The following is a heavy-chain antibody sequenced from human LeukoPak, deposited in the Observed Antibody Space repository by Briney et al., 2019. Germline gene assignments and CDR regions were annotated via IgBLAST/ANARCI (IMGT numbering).Heavy chain of an antibody. Sequence: GGSLRLSCAASGFTFRSYWMHWVRQAPGKGLEWVSRINSDGSSTSYADSVKGRLTISRDNAKNTLYLQMNSLRAEDTAVYYCASTYYYGSGSYYIYYYGMDVWGKGTTVTVSS. V-gene: IGHV3-74*01. D-gene: IGHD3-10*01. CDR2: INSDGSST. CDR1: GFTFRSYW. J-gene: IGHJ6*04. CDR3: ASTYYYGSGSYYIYYYGMDV.